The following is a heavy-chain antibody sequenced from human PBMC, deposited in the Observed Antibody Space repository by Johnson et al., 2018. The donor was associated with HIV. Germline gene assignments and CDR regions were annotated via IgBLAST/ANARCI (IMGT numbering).Heavy chain of an antibody. CDR3: ARDSYDISGQQHDAFDI. Sequence: VQLVESGGGLVKPGGSLRLSCAASGFTFNDYYMSWIRQAPGTGLEWVSYISNSGSSVYYADSVTGRFTISRDNAKNSLYLQMNRLRAEDTAVYYCARDSYDISGQQHDAFDIWGQGTMVTVSS. J-gene: IGHJ3*02. V-gene: IGHV3-11*04. CDR1: GFTFNDYY. CDR2: ISNSGSSV. D-gene: IGHD3-22*01.